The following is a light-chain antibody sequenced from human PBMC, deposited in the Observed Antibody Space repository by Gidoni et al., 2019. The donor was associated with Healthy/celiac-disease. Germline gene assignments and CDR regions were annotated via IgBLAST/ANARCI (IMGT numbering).Light chain of an antibody. J-gene: IGKJ3*01. CDR3: MQALQTPRT. CDR1: QSPLHSNGYNY. Sequence: DSVMTQSPLSMPVTPGEPASISCRSSQSPLHSNGYNYLDWYLQKPGQSPQLLIYLGSNRASGVPDRFSGSGSGTDFTLKISRVEAEDVGVYYCMQALQTPRTFGPGTKVDIK. V-gene: IGKV2-28*01. CDR2: LGS.